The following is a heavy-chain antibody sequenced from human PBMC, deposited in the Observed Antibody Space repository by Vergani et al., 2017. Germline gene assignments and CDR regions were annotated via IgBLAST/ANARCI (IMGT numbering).Heavy chain of an antibody. D-gene: IGHD3-16*01. J-gene: IGHJ4*02. CDR3: AKHFRGWGIDY. CDR1: GFTLSNYD. V-gene: IGHV3-30*02. Sequence: QAQLVESGGGVVQPGSSLRLSCAASGFTLSNYDMQWIRQGPGKGLEFVAFIQFDGSNQYYADSVKGRFTLSRDFSKNTLYLQMNSLRTDDTATYYCAKHFRGWGIDYWGQGTQVIVSS. CDR2: IQFDGSNQ.